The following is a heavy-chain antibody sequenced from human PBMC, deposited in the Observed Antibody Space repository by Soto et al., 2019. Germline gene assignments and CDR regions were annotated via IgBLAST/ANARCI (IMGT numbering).Heavy chain of an antibody. CDR3: ARAIAVGSTSLDY. D-gene: IGHD6-19*01. J-gene: IGHJ4*02. Sequence: VGSLRLSCAASGFTFSTYNMNRVRQAPGKGLEWLSYISSRSTALYYADSVKGRFTISRDNARNSLYLQMNSLRDEDTAVYFCARAIAVGSTSLDYWGQGTLVTVSS. CDR2: ISSRSTAL. V-gene: IGHV3-48*02. CDR1: GFTFSTYN.